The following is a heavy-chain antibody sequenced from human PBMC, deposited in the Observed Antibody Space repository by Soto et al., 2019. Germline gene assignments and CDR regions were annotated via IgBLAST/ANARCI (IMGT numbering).Heavy chain of an antibody. CDR1: GFTFSDYY. CDR2: INSGSTYT. V-gene: IGHV3-11*06. J-gene: IGHJ6*02. D-gene: IGHD6-13*01. Sequence: GGSLRLSCAASGFTFSDYYMSWIRQAPGKGLQWVSYINSGSTYTSYADSVKGRFTISRDNAKNSLYLQMNSLRAEDTAVFYCARVSSSPYYDGMDVWGQGTTVTVSS. CDR3: ARVSSSPYYDGMDV.